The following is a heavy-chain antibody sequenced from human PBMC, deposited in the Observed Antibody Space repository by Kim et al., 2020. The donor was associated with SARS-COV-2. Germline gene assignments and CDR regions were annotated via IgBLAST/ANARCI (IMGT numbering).Heavy chain of an antibody. Sequence: KYYADSGNGRFTISRDNSKNTLYLQMNSLRAEDTAVYYCARAEGYYYMDVWGKGTTVTVSS. J-gene: IGHJ6*03. V-gene: IGHV3-30*01. CDR3: ARAEGYYYMDV. CDR2: K.